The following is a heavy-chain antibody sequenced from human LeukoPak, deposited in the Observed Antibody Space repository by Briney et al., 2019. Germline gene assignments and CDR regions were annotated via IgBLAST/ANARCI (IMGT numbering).Heavy chain of an antibody. V-gene: IGHV4-59*01. Sequence: SETLSLTCTVSGSSISSYYWSWIRQPPGKGLEWIGYINYSVDTNYNPSLKSRVTISGDTSKNQFSLKLTSVTAADTAVYYCVRVQVMVRGVPGILRVFGFDPWGQGTLVTVSS. J-gene: IGHJ5*02. D-gene: IGHD3-10*01. CDR3: VRVQVMVRGVPGILRVFGFDP. CDR1: GSSISSYY. CDR2: INYSVDT.